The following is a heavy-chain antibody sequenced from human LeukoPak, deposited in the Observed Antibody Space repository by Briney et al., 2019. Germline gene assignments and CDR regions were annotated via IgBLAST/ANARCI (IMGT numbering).Heavy chain of an antibody. D-gene: IGHD6-13*01. Sequence: SETLSLTCTVSGGSISSYYWSWIRQPPGKGLEWIGYIYYSGSTNYNPSLKSRVTISVDTSKNQFSLQLNSVTPEDTAVYYCARGIAAAGTEGDYYYYMDVWGKGTTVTVSS. J-gene: IGHJ6*03. V-gene: IGHV4-59*12. CDR2: IYYSGST. CDR3: ARGIAAAGTEGDYYYYMDV. CDR1: GGSISSYY.